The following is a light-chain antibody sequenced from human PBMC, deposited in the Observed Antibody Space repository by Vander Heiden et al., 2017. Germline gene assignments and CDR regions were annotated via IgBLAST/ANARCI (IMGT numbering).Light chain of an antibody. CDR1: QSVLYSSNNKNY. CDR3: QQYYSTPT. J-gene: IGKJ1*01. V-gene: IGKV4-1*01. CDR2: WAS. Sequence: DIVMTQSPDSLAVSLGERATINCKSSQSVLYSSNNKNYLAWYQQKPGQPPKLLIYWASTRESGVPDRFSGSGSGTDFTLTISSLQAEDVAVCYCQQYYSTPTFGQGTKVEIK.